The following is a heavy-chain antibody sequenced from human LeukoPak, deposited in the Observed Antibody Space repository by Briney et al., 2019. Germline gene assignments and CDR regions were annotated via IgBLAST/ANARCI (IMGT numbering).Heavy chain of an antibody. Sequence: PGESLRLSCAASGFSFSTYWMSWVRQAPGKGLEWGANIKQDGSDIYYVDSVKGRFIISRDNAKNSLYLQMSSLRAEDTAVYYCTRGGRLHPQSPYWGQGTLVTVSS. CDR2: IKQDGSDI. V-gene: IGHV3-7*01. D-gene: IGHD3-16*01. CDR3: TRGGRLHPQSPY. J-gene: IGHJ4*02. CDR1: GFSFSTYW.